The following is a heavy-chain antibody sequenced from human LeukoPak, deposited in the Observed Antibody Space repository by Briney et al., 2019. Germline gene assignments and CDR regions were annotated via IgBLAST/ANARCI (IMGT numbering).Heavy chain of an antibody. CDR3: ARDSIIWGDYAYFQH. CDR1: GFTFSSYG. J-gene: IGHJ1*01. D-gene: IGHD4-17*01. V-gene: IGHV3-33*01. CDR2: IWYDGSNK. Sequence: GGSLRLSCAASGFTFSSYGMHWVRQAPGKGLEWVAVIWYDGSNKYYADSVKGRFTISRDNSKNTLYLQMNSLRAEDTAVYYCARDSIIWGDYAYFQHWGQGTLVTVSS.